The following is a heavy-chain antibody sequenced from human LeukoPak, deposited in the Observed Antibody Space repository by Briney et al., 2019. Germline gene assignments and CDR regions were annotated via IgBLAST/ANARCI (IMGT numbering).Heavy chain of an antibody. CDR3: ARDLQDGVPTGY. D-gene: IGHD4-17*01. CDR1: GVTFSSYS. V-gene: IGHV3-7*01. CDR2: IKKDGSEK. Sequence: GGSLRLSCAASGVTFSSYSMTWVRQAPGKGLEWVGNIKKDGSEKYYVESLKGRFTISRDNVRNSLYLQMNSLRAEDTAVYYCARDLQDGVPTGYWGQGTLVIVS. J-gene: IGHJ4*02.